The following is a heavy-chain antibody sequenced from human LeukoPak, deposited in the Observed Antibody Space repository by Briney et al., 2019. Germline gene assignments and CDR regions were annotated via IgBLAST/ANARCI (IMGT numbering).Heavy chain of an antibody. D-gene: IGHD3-10*02. V-gene: IGHV3-7*01. CDR1: GFAFSGYW. CDR3: GGEPRMLAY. CDR2: IGLDGSQQ. J-gene: IGHJ4*02. Sequence: GGSLRLSCAASGFAFSGYWMSWVRQAPGKGLEWVASIGLDGSQQKYADSVKGRFTISRDNAKNSLFLQTIGLRAEDTAVYYCGGEPRMLAYWGQGTLVTVSS.